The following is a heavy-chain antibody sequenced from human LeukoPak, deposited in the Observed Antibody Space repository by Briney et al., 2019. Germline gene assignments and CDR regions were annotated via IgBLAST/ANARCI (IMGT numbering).Heavy chain of an antibody. CDR1: GYTFTSYD. D-gene: IGHD3-22*01. V-gene: IGHV1-2*02. CDR3: ARDERYDSSGYPFDS. CDR2: MNPNSGDT. J-gene: IGHJ4*02. Sequence: ASVKVSCKASGYTFTSYDINWVRQATGQGLEWMGWMNPNSGDTNYAQKFQGRVTMTRDTSISTAYMELSRLRYDDTAVYYCARDERYDSSGYPFDSWGQGTLVTVSS.